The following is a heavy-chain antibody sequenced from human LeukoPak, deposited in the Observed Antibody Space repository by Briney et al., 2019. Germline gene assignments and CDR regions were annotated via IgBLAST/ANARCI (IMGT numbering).Heavy chain of an antibody. CDR1: GGSISSSSYY. CDR3: ARLGINRGYGMDV. V-gene: IGHV4-39*01. J-gene: IGHJ6*02. CDR2: IYYSGST. D-gene: IGHD1-14*01. Sequence: SETLSLTCTVSGGSISSSSYYWGWIRQPPGKGLEWIGSIYYSGSTYYNPSLKSRVTISVDTSKNQFSLKLSSVTAADTAVYYCARLGINRGYGMDVWGQGTTVTVSS.